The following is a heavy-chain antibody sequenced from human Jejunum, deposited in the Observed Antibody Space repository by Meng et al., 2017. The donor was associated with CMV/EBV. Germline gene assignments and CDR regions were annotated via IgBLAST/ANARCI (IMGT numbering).Heavy chain of an antibody. CDR2: IHATGST. CDR3: ARGSIFVSFDS. J-gene: IGHJ4*02. V-gene: IGHV4-30-4*01. CDR1: GGSISGGDYY. D-gene: IGHD3-3*01. Sequence: QVTMPESGPGLVTPLTTLSLTCTVSGGSISGGDYYWSWIRQPPGKGLEWIGYIHATGSTYYNPSLTSRVDISVGTSNNQFSLTLTSVTAADTAVYFCARGSIFVSFDSWGQGTLVTVSS.